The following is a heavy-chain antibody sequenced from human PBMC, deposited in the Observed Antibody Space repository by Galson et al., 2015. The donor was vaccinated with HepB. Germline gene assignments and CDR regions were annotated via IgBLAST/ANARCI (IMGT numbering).Heavy chain of an antibody. D-gene: IGHD6-19*01. Sequence: CAISGDSVSSNSAAWNWIRQSPSRGLEWLGRTYYRSKWYNDYAVSVKSRITINPDTSKNQFSLQLNSVTPEDTAVYYCARDRKSGWYGREYYFDYWGQGTLVTVSS. CDR1: GDSVSSNSAA. CDR3: ARDRKSGWYGREYYFDY. CDR2: TYYRSKWYN. V-gene: IGHV6-1*01. J-gene: IGHJ4*02.